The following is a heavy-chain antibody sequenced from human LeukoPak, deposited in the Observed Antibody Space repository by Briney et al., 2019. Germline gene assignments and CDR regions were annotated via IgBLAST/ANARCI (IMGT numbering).Heavy chain of an antibody. V-gene: IGHV1-2*06. CDR2: INPNSGGT. D-gene: IGHD5-18*01. CDR3: ARVSNTGIQLCSPIFDC. CDR1: GYTFTGYY. J-gene: IGHJ4*02. Sequence: ASVKVSCKASGYTFTGYYMHWVRQAPGQGLEWMGRINPNSGGTNYAQKFQGRVTMTRDTSISTAYMELSRLRSDDTAVYYCARVSNTGIQLCSPIFDCWGQGTLVTVSS.